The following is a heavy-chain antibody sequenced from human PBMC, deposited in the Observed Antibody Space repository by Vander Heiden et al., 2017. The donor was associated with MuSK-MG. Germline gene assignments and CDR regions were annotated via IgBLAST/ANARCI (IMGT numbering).Heavy chain of an antibody. CDR2: ISAYNGNT. J-gene: IGHJ5*02. V-gene: IGHV1-18*01. Sequence: QVQLVQSGAEVKKPGASVKVSCKASGYTFTSYGIRWVRQAPGQGLEWMGWISAYNGNTNYAQKLQGRVTMTTDTSTSTAYMELRSLRSDDTAVYYCARADSSSWYGEHNWFDPWGQGTLVTVSS. D-gene: IGHD6-13*01. CDR1: GYTFTSYG. CDR3: ARADSSSWYGEHNWFDP.